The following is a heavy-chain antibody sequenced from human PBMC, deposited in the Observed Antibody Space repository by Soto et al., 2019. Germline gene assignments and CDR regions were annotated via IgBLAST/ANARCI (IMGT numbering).Heavy chain of an antibody. CDR3: AHPRAGYYTSFDY. J-gene: IGHJ4*02. Sequence: GGSLRLSCAASGFTFSSYAMSWVRQAPGKGLEWVSAISGSGGSTYYADSVKGRFTISRDNSKNTLYLQMNSLRAEDTAVYYCAHPRAGYYTSFDYWGQGTLVTVSS. CDR1: GFTFSSYA. CDR2: ISGSGGST. V-gene: IGHV3-23*01. D-gene: IGHD3-3*01.